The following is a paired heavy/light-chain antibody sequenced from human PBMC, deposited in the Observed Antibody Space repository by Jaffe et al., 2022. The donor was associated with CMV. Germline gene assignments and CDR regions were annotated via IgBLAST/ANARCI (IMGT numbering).Light chain of an antibody. CDR3: QAWDSRSVV. Sequence: SYELTQPPSVSVSPGQTASITCSGDKLGDKYACWYQKKPGQSPVLVIYQHSKRPSGIPERFSGSNSGNTATLTISGTQAMDEADYYCQAWDSRSVVFGGGTKLTVL. CDR2: QHS. V-gene: IGLV3-1*01. J-gene: IGLJ2*01. CDR1: KLGDKY.
Heavy chain of an antibody. D-gene: IGHD3-10*01. V-gene: IGHV4-59*01. CDR1: GGSISSYY. Sequence: QVQLQESGPGLVKPSETLSLTCTVSGGSISSYYWNWIRQPPGKGLEWIGYIYYSGSTNYNPSLKSRVTISVDTSKNQFSLKLSSVTAADTAVYYCARERVRGELVGIFYNYGMDVWGQGTTVTVSS. J-gene: IGHJ6*02. CDR2: IYYSGST. CDR3: ARERVRGELVGIFYNYGMDV.